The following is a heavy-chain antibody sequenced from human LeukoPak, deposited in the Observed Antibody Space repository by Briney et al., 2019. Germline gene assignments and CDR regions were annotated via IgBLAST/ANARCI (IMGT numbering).Heavy chain of an antibody. CDR3: ARGIYGDSVAFDH. Sequence: GGSLRLSCADSGFTFSSYYMHWVRQAPGRGLVWVSRLDGDGSTTKYADSAKGRFTISGDNARNMLYLQMNSLGAEDTAVYYCARGIYGDSVAFDHWGQGTLVTVSS. CDR1: GFTFSSYY. V-gene: IGHV3-74*03. J-gene: IGHJ4*02. CDR2: LDGDGSTT. D-gene: IGHD4-17*01.